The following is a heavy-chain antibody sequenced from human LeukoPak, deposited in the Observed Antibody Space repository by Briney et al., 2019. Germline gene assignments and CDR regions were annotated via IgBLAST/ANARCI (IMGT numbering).Heavy chain of an antibody. J-gene: IGHJ4*02. D-gene: IGHD1-26*01. CDR2: IYYSGST. CDR1: GGSISSSSYY. Sequence: SETLSLTCTVSGGSISSSSYYWGWIRQPPGKGLEWIGSIYYSGSTYYNPSLKSRVTISVDTSKDQFSLKLSSVTAADTAVYYCATRIVGATPFDYWGQGTLVTVSS. CDR3: ATRIVGATPFDY. V-gene: IGHV4-39*01.